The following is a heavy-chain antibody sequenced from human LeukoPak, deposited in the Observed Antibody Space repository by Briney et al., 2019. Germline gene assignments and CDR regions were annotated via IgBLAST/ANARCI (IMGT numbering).Heavy chain of an antibody. Sequence: GGSLRLSCAASGFTVSGNYMSGVRQAPGKGLEWLSVIHRGGNTYYADSVKGRFTISRDSSKNTVFLQMDSLRAEDTAVYYCARDPGYGLGVDYGDYWGQGTLVTVSS. CDR1: GFTVSGNY. D-gene: IGHD3-10*01. J-gene: IGHJ4*02. V-gene: IGHV3-66*01. CDR3: ARDPGYGLGVDYGDY. CDR2: IHRGGNT.